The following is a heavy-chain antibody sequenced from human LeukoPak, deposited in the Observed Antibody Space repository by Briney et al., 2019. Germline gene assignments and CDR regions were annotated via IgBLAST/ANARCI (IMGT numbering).Heavy chain of an antibody. Sequence: SETLSLTCTVSGGSISSSSYYWGWIRQPPGKGLEWIGSIYYSGSTYYNPSLKSRVTISVDTSKNQFSLKLSSVTAADTAVYYCARRYSSGWYSAPFDYWGQGTLVTVSS. CDR2: IYYSGST. V-gene: IGHV4-39*01. J-gene: IGHJ4*02. D-gene: IGHD6-19*01. CDR1: GGSISSSSYY. CDR3: ARRYSSGWYSAPFDY.